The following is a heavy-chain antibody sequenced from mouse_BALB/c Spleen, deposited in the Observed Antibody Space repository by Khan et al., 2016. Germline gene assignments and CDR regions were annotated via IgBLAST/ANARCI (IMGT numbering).Heavy chain of an antibody. V-gene: IGHV9-3-1*01. CDR1: GYTFTNYG. CDR3: ARYRYYDYSSKYFDV. Sequence: QIQLVQSGPELKKPGETVKISCKASGYTFTNYGMNWVKQAPGKDLKWMGWINTYTGEPTYADDFKGRFASSLETSASTAYLQINNLRNEDTTTCFCARYRYYDYSSKYFDVWGAGTTVTVSS. D-gene: IGHD1-1*01. CDR2: INTYTGEP. J-gene: IGHJ1*01.